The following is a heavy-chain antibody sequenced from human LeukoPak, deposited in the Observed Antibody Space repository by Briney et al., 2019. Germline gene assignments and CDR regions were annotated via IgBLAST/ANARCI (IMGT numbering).Heavy chain of an antibody. CDR1: GGSISSSSYY. CDR3: AREGYCSGGSCYSFDS. V-gene: IGHV4-39*07. J-gene: IGHJ4*02. CDR2: VFYSGNT. D-gene: IGHD2-15*01. Sequence: SETLSLTCTVSGGSISSSSYYWGWIRQPPGKGLEWIGSVFYSGNTYYNPSLKSRVTISVDTSKNQFSLKLSSVTAADTAVYYCAREGYCSGGSCYSFDSWGQGTLVTVSS.